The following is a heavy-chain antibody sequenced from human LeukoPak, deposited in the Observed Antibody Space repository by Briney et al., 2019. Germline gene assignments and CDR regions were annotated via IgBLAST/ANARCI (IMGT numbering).Heavy chain of an antibody. D-gene: IGHD6-25*01. Sequence: SETLSLTCTVSGGSISRYYWSWIRQPPGKGLEWIGYIYYSGSTNYNPSLKSRVTISVDTSKNQFSLKLSSVTAADTAVYFCARSGGFGSDYWGQGTLVTVSS. V-gene: IGHV4-59*01. CDR1: GGSISRYY. J-gene: IGHJ4*02. CDR3: ARSGGFGSDY. CDR2: IYYSGST.